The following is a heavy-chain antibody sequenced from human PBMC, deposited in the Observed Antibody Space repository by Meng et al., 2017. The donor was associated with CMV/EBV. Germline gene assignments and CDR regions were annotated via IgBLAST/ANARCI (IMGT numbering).Heavy chain of an antibody. CDR3: TTGTDVL. CDR2: IKSKTDGGTT. Sequence: ETLSLTCAASGFTFSNAWMSWVRQAPGKGLEWVGRIKSKTDGGTTDYAAPVKGRFTIARDDSKNTLYLQMNSLKTEDTAVYYCTTGTDVLWGQGTLVTVSS. V-gene: IGHV3-15*01. CDR1: GFTFSNAW. J-gene: IGHJ4*02. D-gene: IGHD3/OR15-3a*01.